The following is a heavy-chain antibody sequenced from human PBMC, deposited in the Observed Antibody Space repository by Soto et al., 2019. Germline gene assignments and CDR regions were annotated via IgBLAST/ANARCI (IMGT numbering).Heavy chain of an antibody. CDR3: ARDRFLGYCSGGSCSSPARFDP. V-gene: IGHV3-21*01. J-gene: IGHJ5*02. CDR2: ISSSSSYI. D-gene: IGHD2-15*01. Sequence: GGSLRLSCAASGFTFSSYSMNWVRQAPGKGLEWVSSISSSSSYIYYADSVKGRFTISRDNAKKSLYLQMNSLKAEDTAVYYCARDRFLGYCSGGSCSSPARFDPWGQGTLVTVSS. CDR1: GFTFSSYS.